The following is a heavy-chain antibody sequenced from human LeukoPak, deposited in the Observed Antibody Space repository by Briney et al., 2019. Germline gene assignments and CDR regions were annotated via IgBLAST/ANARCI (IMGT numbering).Heavy chain of an antibody. CDR3: ARGVETKSLGAFDI. Sequence: SETLSLTCAVYGGSFSGYYWSWIRQPPGKGLEWIGEINHSGSTNYNPSLKSRVTISVDTSKNQFSLKLSSVTAADTAVYYCARGVETKSLGAFDIWGQGTMVTVSS. CDR2: INHSGST. J-gene: IGHJ3*02. CDR1: GGSFSGYY. D-gene: IGHD5-24*01. V-gene: IGHV4-34*01.